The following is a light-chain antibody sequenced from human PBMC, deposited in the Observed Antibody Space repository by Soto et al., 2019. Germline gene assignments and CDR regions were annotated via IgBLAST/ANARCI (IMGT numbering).Light chain of an antibody. CDR2: EVT. V-gene: IGLV2-14*01. J-gene: IGLJ1*01. CDR3: NSLRVSNLDV. Sequence: QAALTQPASVSVCTAQTISIPWTGSSSDIGGYKAVSWYQDLPGKAPKRLIYEVTHRPSGVSDRFSASKSGNTASLTISGPQAEDEADYYCNSLRVSNLDVFGTATKLTV. CDR1: SSDIGGYKA.